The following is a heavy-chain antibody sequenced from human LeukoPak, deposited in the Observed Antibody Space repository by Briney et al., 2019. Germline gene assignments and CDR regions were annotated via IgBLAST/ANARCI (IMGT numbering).Heavy chain of an antibody. D-gene: IGHD3-3*01. CDR2: ISYSGST. Sequence: PSETLSLTCTVSGGSIRSTSYYWGWIRQPPGKGLEWIGSISYSGSTYHNPSLKSRVSISADTSKNQLSLKLSSVTAADTAVYYCARVHSTIFGGDFDYWGQGTLVTVSS. J-gene: IGHJ4*02. CDR3: ARVHSTIFGGDFDY. V-gene: IGHV4-39*07. CDR1: GGSIRSTSYY.